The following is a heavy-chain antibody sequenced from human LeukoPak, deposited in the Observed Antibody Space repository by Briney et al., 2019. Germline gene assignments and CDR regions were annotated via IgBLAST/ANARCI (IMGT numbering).Heavy chain of an antibody. Sequence: ASVKVSCKAFGYTFTRYGVSWVRQAPGQGLEWIGWISGSNGNTNYAQNFQGRVTMTTDSSTSTAYMELRSLRSEDTAVYYCARDGVTGLRWPYYYYMDVWGKGTTVTVSS. CDR2: ISGSNGNT. CDR3: ARDGVTGLRWPYYYYMDV. CDR1: GYTFTRYG. J-gene: IGHJ6*03. V-gene: IGHV1-18*01. D-gene: IGHD4-23*01.